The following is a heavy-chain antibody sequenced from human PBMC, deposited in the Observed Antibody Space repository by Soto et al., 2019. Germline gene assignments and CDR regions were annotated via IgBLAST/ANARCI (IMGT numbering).Heavy chain of an antibody. Sequence: EVQLLESGGGLVQPGGSLRLSCAPSGFTFSSYAMSWVRQAPGKGLEWVSAISGSGGSTYYAGSVKGRFTISRDNSKNALYLKMHSLRDEDTVVYYGAEDPGSSSRISWFDPWGQGTLVTVSS. V-gene: IGHV3-23*01. CDR1: GFTFSSYA. D-gene: IGHD3-3*01. CDR3: AEDPGSSSRISWFDP. CDR2: ISGSGGST. J-gene: IGHJ5*02.